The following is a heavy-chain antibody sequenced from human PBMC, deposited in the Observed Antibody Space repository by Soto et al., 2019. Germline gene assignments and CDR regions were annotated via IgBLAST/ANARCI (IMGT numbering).Heavy chain of an antibody. Sequence: PGGSLRLSCAASGFNFSDYAMHWVRQAPGKGLEWLAIISYEGSNKYYAGSVKGRFTISIDNSKNTLYLQMNSLRPEDTAVYYCAKDWATPVVGRFLHXWGQGTPLTVSX. V-gene: IGHV3-30*18. CDR2: ISYEGSNK. CDR3: AKDWATPVVGRFLHX. D-gene: IGHD3-3*01. CDR1: GFNFSDYA. J-gene: IGHJ4*02.